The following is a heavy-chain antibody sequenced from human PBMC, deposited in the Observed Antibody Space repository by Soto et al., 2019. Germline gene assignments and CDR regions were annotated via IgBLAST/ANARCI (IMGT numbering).Heavy chain of an antibody. CDR3: ASTYCSGGSCSTWARYYFDY. D-gene: IGHD2-15*01. CDR1: GGSISSYY. Sequence: SEILSLTCTVAGGSISSYYWSWILKPPGKGLEWIGYIYYSGSTNYNPSLKSRVTISVDTSKNQFSLKLSSVTAADTAVYYCASTYCSGGSCSTWARYYFDYWGQGTLVTVSS. CDR2: IYYSGST. V-gene: IGHV4-59*01. J-gene: IGHJ4*02.